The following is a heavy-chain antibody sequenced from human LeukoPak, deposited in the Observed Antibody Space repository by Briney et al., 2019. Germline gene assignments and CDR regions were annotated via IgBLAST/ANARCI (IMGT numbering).Heavy chain of an antibody. D-gene: IGHD6-6*01. CDR3: ASGFSRSPYFDY. Sequence: PGGSLRLSCAASGFTFSTYYMNWVRQAPGKGLEWVSFITGSSSYIYYTDSVKGRFTISRDNAKNSLFLQMNSLRDEDTAVHYCASGFSRSPYFDYWGQGTLVAVSS. CDR2: ITGSSSYI. V-gene: IGHV3-21*01. CDR1: GFTFSTYY. J-gene: IGHJ4*02.